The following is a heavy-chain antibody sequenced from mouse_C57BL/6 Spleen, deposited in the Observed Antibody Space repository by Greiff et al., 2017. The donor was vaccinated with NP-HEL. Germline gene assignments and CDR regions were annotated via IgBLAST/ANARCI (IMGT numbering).Heavy chain of an antibody. CDR2: IDPSDSYT. Sequence: QVQLQQPGAELVMPGASVKLSCKASGYTFTSYWMHWVKQRPGQGLEWIGEIDPSDSYTNYNQKFKGKSTLTVAKSSSTAYMQLSSMTSEDSAVYYCARFDYYGSSYDAMDYWGQGTSVTVSS. CDR3: ARFDYYGSSYDAMDY. J-gene: IGHJ4*01. D-gene: IGHD1-1*01. V-gene: IGHV1-69*01. CDR1: GYTFTSYW.